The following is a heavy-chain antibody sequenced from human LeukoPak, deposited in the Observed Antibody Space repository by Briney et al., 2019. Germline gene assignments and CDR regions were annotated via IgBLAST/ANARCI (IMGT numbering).Heavy chain of an antibody. V-gene: IGHV3-11*04. CDR1: GFTFSDYY. CDR3: ASNPRYYDFWSGWSAFDI. Sequence: SGGPLRLSCAASGFTFSDYYMSWIRQAPGKGLEWVSYISSSGRTIYYADSVKGRFTISRDNAKNSLYLQMNSLRAEDTAVYYCASNPRYYDFWSGWSAFDIWGQGTMVTVSS. D-gene: IGHD3-3*01. CDR2: ISSSGRTI. J-gene: IGHJ3*02.